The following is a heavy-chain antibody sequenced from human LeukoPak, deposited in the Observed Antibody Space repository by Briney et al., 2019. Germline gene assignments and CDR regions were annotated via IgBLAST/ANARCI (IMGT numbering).Heavy chain of an antibody. J-gene: IGHJ4*02. V-gene: IGHV3-43*02. CDR3: ARESGKLDY. CDR2: ISGDGVST. CDR1: VRPFAVFP. Sequence: GGSQRLLCIPSVRPFAVFPMQCARHAPGKSLEWVSLISGDGVSTFYADSVKGRFSISRDNSKNSLSLEMNSLRTEDTAVYYGARESGKLDYWGQGTLVAVS.